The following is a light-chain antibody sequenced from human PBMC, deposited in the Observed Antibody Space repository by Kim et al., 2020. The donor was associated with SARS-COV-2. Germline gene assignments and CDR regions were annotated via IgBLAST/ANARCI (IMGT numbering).Light chain of an antibody. Sequence: SYELTQPLSVSVVLGQTARITCGGNNIGTKNVHWFQHKPGQAPVLVIYRDRNRPSGIPERFSGSNSGNTATLTISRAQPGDEADYYCQVWDSSTGVFGGGTKLTVL. CDR3: QVWDSSTGV. J-gene: IGLJ3*02. CDR1: NIGTKN. CDR2: RDR. V-gene: IGLV3-9*01.